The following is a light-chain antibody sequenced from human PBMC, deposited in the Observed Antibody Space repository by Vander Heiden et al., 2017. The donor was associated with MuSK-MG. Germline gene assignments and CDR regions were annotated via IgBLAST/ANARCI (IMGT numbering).Light chain of an antibody. CDR2: GAS. J-gene: IGKJ4*01. CDR1: QDISNY. V-gene: IGKV1-33*01. Sequence: DIQMTQSPSSLSASVGDRVTITFQASQDISNYLTWYQHKPGEAPKLLIYGASTLETGVPSRFRGSGSGTDFSFTINNLQPEDIATYYCQQYDSLPLTFGGGTKMEIK. CDR3: QQYDSLPLT.